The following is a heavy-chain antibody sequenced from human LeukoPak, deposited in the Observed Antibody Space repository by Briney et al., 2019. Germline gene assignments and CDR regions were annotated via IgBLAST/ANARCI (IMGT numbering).Heavy chain of an antibody. CDR3: ARDGAAAGKRWFDP. Sequence: ASVKVSCKASGYTFTGYYMHWVRQAPGQGLEWMGWINPNSGGTNYAQKFQGWVTMTRDTSISTAYMELSRLRSDDTAVYYCARDGAAAGKRWFDPWGQGTLVTVSS. V-gene: IGHV1-2*04. CDR1: GYTFTGYY. D-gene: IGHD6-13*01. J-gene: IGHJ5*02. CDR2: INPNSGGT.